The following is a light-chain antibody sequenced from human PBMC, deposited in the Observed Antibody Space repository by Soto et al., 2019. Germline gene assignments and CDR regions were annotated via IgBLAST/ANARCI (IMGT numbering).Light chain of an antibody. CDR2: DAS. CDR3: QQYNSYQFT. CDR1: QSVSSW. J-gene: IGKJ3*01. V-gene: IGKV1-5*01. Sequence: DIQMTQSPSTLSASVGDRVTITCRASQSVSSWLAWYQQKPGKGPKLLSYDASSLESGVPSRFSGNGSGTEFTLTISSLQPDDFATYYCQQYNSYQFTFGPGTKVDIK.